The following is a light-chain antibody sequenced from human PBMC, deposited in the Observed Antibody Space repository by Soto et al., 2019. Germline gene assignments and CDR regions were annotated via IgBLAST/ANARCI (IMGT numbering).Light chain of an antibody. CDR1: SSDVGGYNY. Sequence: SPGQSITISCTGTSSDVGGYNYVSWYQQHPGKAPKLIIYEVSNRPTGVSNRFSGSKSGHTASLTISGLQSEDEADYFCTSYTSSSTLDVFGTGTKVTVL. CDR3: TSYTSSSTLDV. CDR2: EVS. V-gene: IGLV2-14*01. J-gene: IGLJ1*01.